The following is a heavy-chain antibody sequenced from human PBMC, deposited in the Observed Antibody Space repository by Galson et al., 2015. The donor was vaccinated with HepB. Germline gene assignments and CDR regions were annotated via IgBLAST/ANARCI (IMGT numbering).Heavy chain of an antibody. V-gene: IGHV3-11*06. CDR1: GFTFSDYY. Sequence: SLRLSCAASGFTFSDYYMSWVRQAPGKGLEWVSYISSSSSYTNYADSVKGRFTISRDNAKNSLYLQMNSLRAEDTAVYYCARGFSDFVSDFWGQGTLVTVSS. CDR3: ARGFSDFVSDF. D-gene: IGHD3-3*01. CDR2: ISSSSSYT. J-gene: IGHJ4*02.